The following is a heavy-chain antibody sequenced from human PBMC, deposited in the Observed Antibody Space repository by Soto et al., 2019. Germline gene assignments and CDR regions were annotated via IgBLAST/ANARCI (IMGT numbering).Heavy chain of an antibody. J-gene: IGHJ6*02. D-gene: IGHD3-22*01. Sequence: SETLSLTCTVSGFSISSYYWSWIRQPPGKGLEWIGYIYYSGSTNYNPSLKSRVTISVDTSKNQFSLKLSSVTAADTAVYYCARHPSRRYYDSSGYYYPLVYGMDVWGQGTTVTVSS. CDR1: GFSISSYY. CDR2: IYYSGST. CDR3: ARHPSRRYYDSSGYYYPLVYGMDV. V-gene: IGHV4-59*08.